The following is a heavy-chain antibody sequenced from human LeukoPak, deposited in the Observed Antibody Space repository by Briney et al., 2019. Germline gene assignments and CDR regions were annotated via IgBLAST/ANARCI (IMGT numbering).Heavy chain of an antibody. J-gene: IGHJ4*02. V-gene: IGHV1-69*04. CDR1: GGSFSSYA. CDR3: ASSSSSGAMVTATPYYFDY. CDR2: IIPILGIA. Sequence: SVKVSCKASGGSFSSYAISWVRQAPGQGLEWMGRIIPILGIANYAQKFQGRVTITADKSTSTAYMELSSLRSEDTAVYYCASSSSSGAMVTATPYYFDYWGQGTLVTVSS. D-gene: IGHD6-6*01.